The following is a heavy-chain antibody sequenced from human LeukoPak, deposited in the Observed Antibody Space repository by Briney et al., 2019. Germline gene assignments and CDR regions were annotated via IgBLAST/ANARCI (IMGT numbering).Heavy chain of an antibody. J-gene: IGHJ4*02. CDR2: IKQDGSEK. D-gene: IGHD6-19*01. V-gene: IGHV3-7*03. Sequence: GKSLRLSCAASGFTFSGYPIHWVRQAPGKGLEWVANIKQDGSEKYYVDSVKGRFTISRDNAKNSLYLQMNSLRAEDTAVYYCARRGWYYFDYWGQGTLVTVSS. CDR1: GFTFSGYP. CDR3: ARRGWYYFDY.